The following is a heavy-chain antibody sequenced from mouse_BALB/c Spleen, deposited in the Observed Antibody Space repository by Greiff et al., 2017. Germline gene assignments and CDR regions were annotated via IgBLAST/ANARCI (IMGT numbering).Heavy chain of an antibody. D-gene: IGHD2-2*01. J-gene: IGHJ1*01. CDR3: ARGLPYFDV. Sequence: EVHLVESGPGLVKPSQSLSLTCTVTGYSITSDYAWNWIRQFPGNKLEWMGYISYSGSTSYNPSLKSRISITRDTSKNQFFLQLNSVTTEDTATYYCARGLPYFDVWGAGTTVTVSS. CDR1: GYSITSDYA. V-gene: IGHV3-2*02. CDR2: ISYSGST.